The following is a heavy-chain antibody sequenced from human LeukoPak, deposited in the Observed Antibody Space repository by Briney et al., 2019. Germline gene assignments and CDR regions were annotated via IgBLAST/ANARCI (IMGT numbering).Heavy chain of an antibody. CDR2: INPNSGGT. J-gene: IGHJ5*02. CDR3: ARDGGFEWELLA. CDR1: GYTFTDYS. V-gene: IGHV1-2*02. D-gene: IGHD1-26*01. Sequence: ASVKVSCKASGYTFTDYSMHWVRQAPGQGLEWMGWINPNSGGTNYAQKLQGRVTMTTDTSTSTAYMELRSLRSDDTAVYYCARDGGFEWELLAWGQGTLVTVSS.